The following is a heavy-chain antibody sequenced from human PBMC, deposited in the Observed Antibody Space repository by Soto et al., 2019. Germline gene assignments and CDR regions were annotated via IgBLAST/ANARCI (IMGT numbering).Heavy chain of an antibody. CDR3: VRDYLLTGFDP. Sequence: SESLSLACTVSGGSISNYYWTWVRQPPGKGLEWIGYVYYSGSTNYNPSLESRVTISIDASKNQFSLKMKSVTAADTAVYYCVRDYLLTGFDPWGQGALVTVSS. V-gene: IGHV4-59*01. J-gene: IGHJ5*02. CDR1: GGSISNYY. CDR2: VYYSGST. D-gene: IGHD3-9*01.